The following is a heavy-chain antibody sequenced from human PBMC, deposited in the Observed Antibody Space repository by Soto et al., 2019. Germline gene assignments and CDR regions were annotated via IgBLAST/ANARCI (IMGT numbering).Heavy chain of an antibody. D-gene: IGHD6-19*01. V-gene: IGHV1-18*01. CDR2: ISANNDHT. J-gene: IGHJ4*02. Sequence: GASVKVSCKASGYTLNTYGITWVRQAPGQGLEWMGWISANNDHTNYPQKLQGRVTMTTDTSTSTAYMELRSLTSEDTAVYYCATSGSGWYLFWGQGTLVTVSS. CDR1: GYTLNTYG. CDR3: ATSGSGWYLF.